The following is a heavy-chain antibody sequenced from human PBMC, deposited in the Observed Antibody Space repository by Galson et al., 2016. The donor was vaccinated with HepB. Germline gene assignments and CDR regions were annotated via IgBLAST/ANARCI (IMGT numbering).Heavy chain of an antibody. V-gene: IGHV4-30-4*08. CDR3: ARGPPEGCTRGTCYLGAFDI. Sequence: TLSLTCRVSDGSISSGVYYWSWIRQPPGKGLEWIGYLYNTGNTYHNPSLMSRVSISVDTSKNQLSMNLNSVTAADTAVYYCARGPPEGCTRGTCYLGAFDIWGQG. D-gene: IGHD2-21*02. CDR1: DGSISSGVYY. J-gene: IGHJ3*02. CDR2: LYNTGNT.